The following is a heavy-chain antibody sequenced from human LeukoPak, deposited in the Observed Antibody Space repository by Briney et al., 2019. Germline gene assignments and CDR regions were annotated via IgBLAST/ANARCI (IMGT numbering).Heavy chain of an antibody. J-gene: IGHJ4*02. CDR1: GFTVSSNY. D-gene: IGHD6-13*01. CDR3: ARAGVQQQLVPVYFDY. V-gene: IGHV3-30-3*01. CDR2: ISYDGSNK. Sequence: GGSLRLSCAASGFTVSSNYMSWVRQAPGKGLEWVAVISYDGSNKYYADSVKGRFTISRDNSKNTLYLQMNSLRAEDTAVYYCARAGVQQQLVPVYFDYWGQGTLVTVSS.